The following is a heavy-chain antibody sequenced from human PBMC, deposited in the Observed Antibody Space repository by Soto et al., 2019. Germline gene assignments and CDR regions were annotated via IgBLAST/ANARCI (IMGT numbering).Heavy chain of an antibody. CDR3: ARVKYSGSYYSGFDY. J-gene: IGHJ4*02. CDR2: ISGSGGST. D-gene: IGHD1-26*01. V-gene: IGHV3-23*01. Sequence: GGSLRLSCAASGFTFSSYAMSWVRQAPGKGLEWVSAISGSGGSTYYADSVKGRFTISRDNSKNTLYLQMNSLRAEDTAVYYCARVKYSGSYYSGFDYWGQGTLVTVSS. CDR1: GFTFSSYA.